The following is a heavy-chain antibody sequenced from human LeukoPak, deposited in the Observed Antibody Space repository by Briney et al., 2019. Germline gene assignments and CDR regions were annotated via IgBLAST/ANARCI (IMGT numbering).Heavy chain of an antibody. CDR3: TILNYSNFSWYFDY. CDR2: IRSKAYGGTT. CDR1: GFTFGDYA. V-gene: IGHV3-49*04. D-gene: IGHD4-11*01. Sequence: GGSLRLSCTASGFTFGDYAMSWVRQAPGKGLEWVGFIRSKAYGGTTECAASVKGRFTISRDDSKSIAYLQMNSLKTEDTAVYYCTILNYSNFSWYFDYWGQGTLVTVSS. J-gene: IGHJ4*02.